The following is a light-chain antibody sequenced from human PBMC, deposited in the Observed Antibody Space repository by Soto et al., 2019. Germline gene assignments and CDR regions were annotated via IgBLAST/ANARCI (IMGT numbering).Light chain of an antibody. V-gene: IGKV3D-20*02. CDR2: GAS. CDR1: QSISSSY. Sequence: EIVLTQSPGTLSLSPGKRATLSCRASQSISSSYLAWYQQRPGQAPRLLIYGASTRATGIPARFSGSGSGTDFTLTISNLESEDFAVYYCQHRSKFGQGTRLEIK. CDR3: QHRSK. J-gene: IGKJ5*01.